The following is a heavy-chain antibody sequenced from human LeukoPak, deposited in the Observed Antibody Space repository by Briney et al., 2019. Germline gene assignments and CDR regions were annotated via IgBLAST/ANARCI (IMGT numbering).Heavy chain of an antibody. CDR2: INPNSGGT. CDR3: ARDAHRTYYYDNSGYYYFDY. D-gene: IGHD3-22*01. Sequence: GASVKVSCKASGYTFTGYYMHWVRQAPGQGLEWMGWINPNSGGTNYAQKFQGRVTMTRDTSISTAYMELSRLRSDDTAVYYCARDAHRTYYYDNSGYYYFDYWGQGTLVTVSS. CDR1: GYTFTGYY. J-gene: IGHJ4*02. V-gene: IGHV1-2*02.